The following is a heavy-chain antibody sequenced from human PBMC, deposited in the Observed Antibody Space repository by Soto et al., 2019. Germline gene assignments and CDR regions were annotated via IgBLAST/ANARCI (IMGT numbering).Heavy chain of an antibody. Sequence: GGSLRLSCAASGFTFSSYGMHWVRQAPGKGLEWVAVISYDGSNKYYADSVKGRFTISRDNSKNTLYLQMNSLRAEDTAVYYCAKDFIESGSSSVASPFDYWGQGTLVTVSS. V-gene: IGHV3-30*18. J-gene: IGHJ4*02. CDR1: GFTFSSYG. CDR3: AKDFIESGSSSVASPFDY. CDR2: ISYDGSNK. D-gene: IGHD6-6*01.